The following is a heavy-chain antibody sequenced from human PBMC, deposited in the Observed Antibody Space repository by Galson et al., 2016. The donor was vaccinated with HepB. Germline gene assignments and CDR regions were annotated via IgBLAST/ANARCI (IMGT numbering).Heavy chain of an antibody. Sequence: SLRLSCAASGFSFKDYGMHWVRQAPGKGLQWLGIIWHDGSSEYYPDSVKGRLTISRENSKNTLYLHMDSLRPEDTAVYYCARPKHTRSFLSLFDSWGQGTLVIVSS. D-gene: IGHD2-2*01. J-gene: IGHJ4*02. V-gene: IGHV3-33*03. CDR2: IWHDGSSE. CDR1: GFSFKDYG. CDR3: ARPKHTRSFLSLFDS.